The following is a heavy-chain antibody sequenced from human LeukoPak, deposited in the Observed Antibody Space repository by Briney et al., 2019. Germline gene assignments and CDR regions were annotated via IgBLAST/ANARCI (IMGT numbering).Heavy chain of an antibody. CDR3: ARVLRSRPPYYCYYYMDV. CDR1: GGSFSGYY. CDR2: INHSGNT. D-gene: IGHD1-26*01. Sequence: PSETLSLTCAVYGGSFSGYYWSWIRRPPGKGLEWIGEINHSGNTNYNPSLKSRVTISVDTSKNQFSLKLSSVTAADTAVYYCARVLRSRPPYYCYYYMDVWGKGTTVTVSS. J-gene: IGHJ6*03. V-gene: IGHV4-34*01.